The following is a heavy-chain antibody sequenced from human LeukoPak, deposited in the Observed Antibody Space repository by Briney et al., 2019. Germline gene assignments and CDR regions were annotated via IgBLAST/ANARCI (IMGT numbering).Heavy chain of an antibody. V-gene: IGHV3-53*01. D-gene: IGHD3-22*01. CDR1: GFTVSSNF. CDR3: ATTYYDSSGYLDWYFDL. Sequence: GGSLRLSCAASGFTVSSNFMSWVRQAPGKGLEWVSIIYTGGSTYYADSVKGRFTISRDNSKNTLYLQMNSLGAEDTAVYYCATTYYDSSGYLDWYFDLWGRGTLVTVSS. CDR2: IYTGGST. J-gene: IGHJ2*01.